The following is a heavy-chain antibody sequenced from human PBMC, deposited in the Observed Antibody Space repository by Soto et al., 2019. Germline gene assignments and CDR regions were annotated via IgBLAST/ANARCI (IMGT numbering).Heavy chain of an antibody. CDR2: IIPLFGTT. CDR3: ARAAIHGSSWYFGFDP. D-gene: IGHD6-13*01. V-gene: IGHV1-69*01. CDR1: GGTFSRHA. J-gene: IGHJ5*02. Sequence: QVQLVQSGSEVKMPGSSVTVSCTTSGGTFSRHAINWVRQAPGQGLEWMGGIIPLFGTTNYAQKFKGRVTISADESTSTAYMELSSLTSEDAAVYYCARAAIHGSSWYFGFDPWGQGTLVTVSS.